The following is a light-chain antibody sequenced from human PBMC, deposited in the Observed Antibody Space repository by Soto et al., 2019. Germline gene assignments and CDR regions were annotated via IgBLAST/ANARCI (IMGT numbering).Light chain of an antibody. V-gene: IGKV1-5*01. CDR3: QQYADYST. CDR1: ESISSW. Sequence: DIQMTQSPSSLSASVGYRVTITCRASESISSWLAWYQQKPRKAPKLLIYDASSLESGVPSRFSGSRSGTESTLTISSLQPDDFATYYCQQYADYSTFGQGTKGDI. CDR2: DAS. J-gene: IGKJ1*01.